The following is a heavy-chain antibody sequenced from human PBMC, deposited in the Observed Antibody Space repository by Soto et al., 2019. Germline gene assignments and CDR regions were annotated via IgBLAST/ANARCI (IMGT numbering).Heavy chain of an antibody. J-gene: IGHJ6*02. CDR1: GFTFSSYV. D-gene: IGHD3-16*01. CDR2: ISGSGGST. CDR3: ARGARGSGTRPHHYYYYGMDV. Sequence: EVQLLESGGGLVQPGGSLRLSCAASGFTFSSYVMSWVRQAPGKGLEWVSAISGSGGSTYYADSVKGRFTISRDNSKNTLYLQMNSLRAEDTAVYYCARGARGSGTRPHHYYYYGMDVWGQGTTVTVSS. V-gene: IGHV3-23*01.